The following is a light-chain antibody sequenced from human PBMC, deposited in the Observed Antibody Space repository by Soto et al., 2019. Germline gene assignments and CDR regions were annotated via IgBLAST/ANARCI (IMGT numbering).Light chain of an antibody. J-gene: IGKJ2*01. CDR3: QQYNSWPPGA. V-gene: IGKV3-15*01. CDR2: GAF. CDR1: QSVSNN. Sequence: EIELTQSPATLSVSPGGRATLSCRASQSVSNNVAWYQQRPGHPPRLLIYGAFTRATGTPARFSGSGSGTELTLTISSLQSEDFAVDYCQQYNSWPPGAFGQGTKLEIK.